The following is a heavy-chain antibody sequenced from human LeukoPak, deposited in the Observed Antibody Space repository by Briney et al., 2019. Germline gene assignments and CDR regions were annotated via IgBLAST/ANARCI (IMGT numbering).Heavy chain of an antibody. D-gene: IGHD3-22*01. J-gene: IGHJ6*02. CDR3: ARVLLPLYGMDV. V-gene: IGHV3-33*01. CDR2: IWYDGSNK. Sequence: PGRSLRLSCAASGFTFSSYGMHWVRQAPGKGLEWVAVIWYDGSNKYYADSVKGRFTISRDNSKNTLYLQMNSLRAEDTAVYYCARVLLPLYGMDVWGQGPRSPSP. CDR1: GFTFSSYG.